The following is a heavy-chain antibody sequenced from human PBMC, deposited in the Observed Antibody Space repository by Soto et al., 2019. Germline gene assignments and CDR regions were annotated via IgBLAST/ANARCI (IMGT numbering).Heavy chain of an antibody. CDR2: IYYSGST. Sequence: SETLSLTCTVSGGSISSYYWSWIRQPPGKGLEWIGYIYYSGSTNYNPSLKSRVTISVDTSKNQFSLKLSSVTAADTAVYYCARLPAPYCSGGSCLVDYWGQGTLVTVSS. J-gene: IGHJ4*02. CDR3: ARLPAPYCSGGSCLVDY. CDR1: GGSISSYY. V-gene: IGHV4-59*08. D-gene: IGHD2-15*01.